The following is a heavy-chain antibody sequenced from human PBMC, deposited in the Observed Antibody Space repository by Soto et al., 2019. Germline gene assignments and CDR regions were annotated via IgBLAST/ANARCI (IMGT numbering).Heavy chain of an antibody. CDR1: GGSFSGYY. D-gene: IGHD3-3*01. J-gene: IGHJ4*02. CDR2: INHSGST. CDR3: ATAQAFLEWLPPPAFDY. V-gene: IGHV4-34*01. Sequence: SETLSLTCAVYGGSFSGYYWSWIRQPPGKGLEWIGEINHSGSTNYNPSLKSRVTISVDTSKNQFSLKLSSVTAADTAVYYCATAQAFLEWLPPPAFDYWGQGTLVTVSS.